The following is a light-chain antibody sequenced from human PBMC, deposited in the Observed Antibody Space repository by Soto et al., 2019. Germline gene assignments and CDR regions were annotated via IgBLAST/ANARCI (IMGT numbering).Light chain of an antibody. CDR3: CSYAGSSTV. V-gene: IGLV2-23*03. Sequence: QSVLTQPASVSGSPGQSITISCTGTSSDVGSYNLVSWYQQHPGKAPKLMIYEGSKRPSGVSNRFSGSKSGNTASLTISGLQAGDEADYYCCSYAGSSTVFGTGTKLTVL. CDR2: EGS. CDR1: SSDVGSYNL. J-gene: IGLJ1*01.